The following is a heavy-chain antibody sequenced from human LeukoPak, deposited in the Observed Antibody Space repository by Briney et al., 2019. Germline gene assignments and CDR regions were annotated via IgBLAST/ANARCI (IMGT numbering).Heavy chain of an antibody. CDR1: GFTFRNSG. Sequence: GGSLRLSCVASGFTFRNSGMHWVRQAPGKGLEWVALIGYDESKQYYADSVKGRFTTSRDNSKNTLYLQMNSLRIDDAAVYYRTNSSVQSWGQGTLVTVSS. J-gene: IGHJ5*01. V-gene: IGHV3-30*02. CDR2: IGYDESKQ. D-gene: IGHD2-15*01. CDR3: TNSSVQS.